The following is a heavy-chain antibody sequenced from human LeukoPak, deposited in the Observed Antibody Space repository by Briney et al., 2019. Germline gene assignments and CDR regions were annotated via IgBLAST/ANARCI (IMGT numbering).Heavy chain of an antibody. CDR3: TRARFDYNASGYLTPY. D-gene: IGHD3-22*01. J-gene: IGHJ4*02. CDR2: INWNCGST. V-gene: IGHV3-20*04. CDR1: GFTFDDYG. Sequence: GGSLRLSCAASGFTFDDYGMSLVPPAPGKGLEWVSGINWNCGSTGYADSVKGRFTISRDYAKTSMYLQMNCLRGEDTALYCFTRARFDYNASGYLTPYSGQGSLVTVSS.